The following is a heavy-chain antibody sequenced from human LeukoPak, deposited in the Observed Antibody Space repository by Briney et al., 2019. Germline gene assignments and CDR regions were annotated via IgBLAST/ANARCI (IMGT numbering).Heavy chain of an antibody. CDR3: ARHGDLLSPFQT. D-gene: IGHD2-21*02. J-gene: IGHJ5*02. V-gene: IGHV4-39*01. Sequence: SETPSLTCTVSGGSISSTSYYWGWIRQPPGKGLEWIGTINYSGSTYYNPSLKSRVTISVDTSKNQISLKLNSVTAADTAMYYCARHGDLLSPFQTWGQGTLVTVSS. CDR2: INYSGST. CDR1: GGSISSTSYY.